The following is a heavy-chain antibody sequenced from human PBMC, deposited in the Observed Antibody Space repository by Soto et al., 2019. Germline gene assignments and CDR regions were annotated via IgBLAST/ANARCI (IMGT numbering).Heavy chain of an antibody. CDR3: AREGDYYGMDV. CDR1: GGSVSSGSYY. CDR2: IYYSGST. V-gene: IGHV4-61*01. D-gene: IGHD3-16*01. J-gene: IGHJ6*02. Sequence: SETLSLTCTVSGGSVSSGSYYWSWIRQPPGKGLEWIGYIYYSGSTNYNPSLKSRVTISVDTSKNQFSLKLSSVTAADTAVYYCAREGDYYGMDVWGQGTTVTVSS.